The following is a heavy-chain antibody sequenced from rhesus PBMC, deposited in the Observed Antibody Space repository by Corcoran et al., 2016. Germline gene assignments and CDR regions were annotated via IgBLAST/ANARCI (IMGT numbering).Heavy chain of an antibody. D-gene: IGHD3-16*01. CDR1: GSSISSGYG. Sequence: QVQLQESGPGLVKPSETLSLTCAVSGSSISSGYGWSWIRAPPRTGLEGIGYIGGSSGSTNYNPSLKSRVTISKDTSKNQFSLKLSSVTAADTAVYYCARGGGSYYYHGLDSWGQGVVVTVSS. V-gene: IGHV4-127*01. CDR2: IGGSSGST. J-gene: IGHJ6*01. CDR3: ARGGGSYYYHGLDS.